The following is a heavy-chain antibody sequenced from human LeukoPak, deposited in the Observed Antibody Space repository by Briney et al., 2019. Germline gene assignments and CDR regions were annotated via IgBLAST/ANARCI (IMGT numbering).Heavy chain of an antibody. D-gene: IGHD1-26*01. J-gene: IGHJ4*02. CDR1: GFTFSSYE. Sequence: GGSLRLSCAASGFTFSSYEMNWVRQAPGKGLEWVSYISSSGSTIYYADSVKGRFTISRDNAKNSLYLQMNSLRAEDTAVYYCARGDPRVGATDYWDQGTLVIVSS. CDR3: ARGDPRVGATDY. CDR2: ISSSGSTI. V-gene: IGHV3-48*03.